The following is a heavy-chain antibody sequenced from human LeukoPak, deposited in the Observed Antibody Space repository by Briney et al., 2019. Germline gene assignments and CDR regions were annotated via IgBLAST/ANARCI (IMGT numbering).Heavy chain of an antibody. Sequence: GGSLRLSCAASGFTFSSYSMNWVRQAPGKGLEWVSSISSSSSYIYYADSVKGRFTISRDNSKNTLYLQMNSLRAEDTAVYYCARDRIDGSGSYYNPSFFYWGQGTLVTVSS. CDR2: ISSSSSYI. CDR3: ARDRIDGSGSYYNPSFFY. CDR1: GFTFSSYS. J-gene: IGHJ4*02. V-gene: IGHV3-21*01. D-gene: IGHD3-10*01.